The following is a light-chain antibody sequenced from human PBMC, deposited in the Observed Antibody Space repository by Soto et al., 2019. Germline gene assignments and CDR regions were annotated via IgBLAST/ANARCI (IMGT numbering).Light chain of an antibody. V-gene: IGKV3-20*01. CDR2: GAS. CDR1: QSVSSSY. J-gene: IGKJ1*01. CDR3: QQYADPPRT. Sequence: EIVLTQSPGTLSLSPGERATLSCRASQSVSSSYLAWYQQKPGQAPRLLIYGASNRATGIPDRFSGSGSGTDFTLTISRLEPEDFAVYYCQQYADPPRTFVQGTKVDIK.